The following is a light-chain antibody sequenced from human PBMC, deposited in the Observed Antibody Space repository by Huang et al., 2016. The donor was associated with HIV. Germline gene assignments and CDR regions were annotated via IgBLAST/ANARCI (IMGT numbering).Light chain of an antibody. V-gene: IGKV3-15*01. J-gene: IGKJ2*01. CDR1: QRVSSN. CDR3: QQYNNWPQT. Sequence: EIVMTQSPATLSVSPGERATLSCRASQRVSSNLAWYQQKPGQAPRLLIYGASTRATGIPARFSGSGSGTEFTLTISSLQSEDFAVYHCQQYNNWPQTFGQGTKLEIK. CDR2: GAS.